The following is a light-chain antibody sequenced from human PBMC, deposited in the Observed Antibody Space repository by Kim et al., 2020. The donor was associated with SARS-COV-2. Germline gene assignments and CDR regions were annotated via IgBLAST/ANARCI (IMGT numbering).Light chain of an antibody. CDR2: EDN. J-gene: IGLJ2*01. V-gene: IGLV6-57*03. CDR1: RGSIASNY. CDR3: QSYDSSNQV. Sequence: GTTVTISCTRSRGSIASNYVQWYQQRPGGAPTTVIYEDNQRPSGAPDRFSGSIDSSSNSASLTISGLKTEDEADYYCQSYDSSNQVFGGGTQLTVL.